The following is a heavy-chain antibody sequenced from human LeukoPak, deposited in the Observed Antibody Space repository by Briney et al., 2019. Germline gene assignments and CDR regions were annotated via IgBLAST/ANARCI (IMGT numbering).Heavy chain of an antibody. D-gene: IGHD5-18*01. CDR1: GFNFSDYS. CDR2: ISSSSGYI. J-gene: IGHJ4*02. CDR3: AKDSYSKGAY. V-gene: IGHV3-21*01. Sequence: GGSLTLSCAACGFNFSDYSMTWVRQAPGKGREWVSSISSSSGYIHYADSLKGRFTISRDNAKNSLFLQINSLRVEDTAVYYCAKDSYSKGAYWGQGVLVTVSP.